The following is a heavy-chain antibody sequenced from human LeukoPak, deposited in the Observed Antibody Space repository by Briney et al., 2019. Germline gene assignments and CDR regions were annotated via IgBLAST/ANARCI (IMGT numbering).Heavy chain of an antibody. J-gene: IGHJ4*02. Sequence: GGSLRLSCAASGFTFSDYYMSWTRQAPGKGLEGVSYISSSGSPIYYADSVKGRFTISRDNDKNSLYLQMNSLRAEDTAVYYCARDLGNSIYDYVWGSYRYLDYWGQGTLVTVSS. V-gene: IGHV3-11*01. CDR1: GFTFSDYY. CDR2: ISSSGSPI. CDR3: ARDLGNSIYDYVWGSYRYLDY. D-gene: IGHD3-16*02.